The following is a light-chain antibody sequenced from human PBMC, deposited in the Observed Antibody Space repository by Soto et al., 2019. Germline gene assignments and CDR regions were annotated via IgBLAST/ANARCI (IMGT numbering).Light chain of an antibody. J-gene: IGKJ2*01. CDR1: QSISRS. Sequence: DIQMTQSPSSLSASVGDRVTITCRASQSISRSLNWYQQKPGKAPRLLIYAASSLQNGVPSRFSGSGSGTDFTHTISSLQPEDAAIYSCQQSYNSPMYTFGQGTTLEIK. CDR3: QQSYNSPMYT. V-gene: IGKV1-39*01. CDR2: AAS.